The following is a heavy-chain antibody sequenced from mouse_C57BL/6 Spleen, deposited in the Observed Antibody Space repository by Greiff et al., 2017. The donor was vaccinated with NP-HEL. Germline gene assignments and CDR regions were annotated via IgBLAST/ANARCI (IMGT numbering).Heavy chain of an antibody. CDR2: IDPETGGT. D-gene: IGHD1-1*01. Sequence: QVQLQQSGAELVRPGASVTLSCKASGYTFTDYEMHWVKQTPVHGLEWIGAIDPETGGTAYNQKFKGKAILTADKSSSTAYMELRSLTSEDSAVYYCTRWDYYGSSYKAFDYWGQGTTLTVSS. V-gene: IGHV1-15*01. CDR3: TRWDYYGSSYKAFDY. CDR1: GYTFTDYE. J-gene: IGHJ2*01.